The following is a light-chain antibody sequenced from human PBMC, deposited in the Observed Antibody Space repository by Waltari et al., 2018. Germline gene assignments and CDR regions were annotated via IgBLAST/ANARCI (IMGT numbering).Light chain of an antibody. J-gene: IGLJ2*01. Sequence: SSELTQDPAVSVALGQTVRITCQGDSLRTYYPRWSQQKPGRAPVLVISTKNKRPSGISDRFSGSSSGDTASLTITGAQAEDESDYYCNSRDNSGDHVIFGGGTKLTVL. CDR1: SLRTYY. CDR2: TKN. CDR3: NSRDNSGDHVI. V-gene: IGLV3-19*01.